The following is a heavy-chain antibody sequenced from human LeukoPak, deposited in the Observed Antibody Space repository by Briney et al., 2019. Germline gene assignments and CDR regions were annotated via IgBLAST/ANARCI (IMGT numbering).Heavy chain of an antibody. Sequence: PSETLSLTCAVSGVPFSNYYWSWVRQPPSQGLEWIGEINHSGYTNYNPSLKSRVTMSIDTSKNQFSLKLTSVTAADAGVYYCTRAVAGHPDWGQGTLVTVSS. J-gene: IGHJ4*02. CDR2: INHSGYT. V-gene: IGHV4-34*01. CDR1: GVPFSNYY. D-gene: IGHD6-19*01. CDR3: TRAVAGHPD.